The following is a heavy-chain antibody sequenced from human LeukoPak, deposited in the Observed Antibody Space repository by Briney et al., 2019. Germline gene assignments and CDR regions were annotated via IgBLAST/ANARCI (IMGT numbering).Heavy chain of an antibody. Sequence: PSETLSLTCTVSGGSISSYYWSWIRQPPGKGLEWIGYIYYSGGTNYNPSLKSRVTISVDTSKNQFSLKLSSVTAADTAVYYCARGGVVGYCTNGVCYRMNWFDPWGQGTLVTVSS. D-gene: IGHD2-8*01. CDR1: GGSISSYY. CDR3: ARGGVVGYCTNGVCYRMNWFDP. J-gene: IGHJ5*02. CDR2: IYYSGGT. V-gene: IGHV4-59*01.